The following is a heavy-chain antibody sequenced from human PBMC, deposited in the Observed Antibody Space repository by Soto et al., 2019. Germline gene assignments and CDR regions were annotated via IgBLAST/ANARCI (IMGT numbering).Heavy chain of an antibody. Sequence: LSLTCTVSGGSISNSDYYWGWVRLPPGKGLEWLGSIFHSGDTYYNPSLNSPVTISVDTSKNQFSLNVNAVTAADTAVYYCARHSKMVRGVFTTGWFDPWGQGTLVTVSS. CDR1: GGSISNSDYY. J-gene: IGHJ5*02. CDR3: ARHSKMVRGVFTTGWFDP. D-gene: IGHD3-10*01. CDR2: IFHSGDT. V-gene: IGHV4-39*01.